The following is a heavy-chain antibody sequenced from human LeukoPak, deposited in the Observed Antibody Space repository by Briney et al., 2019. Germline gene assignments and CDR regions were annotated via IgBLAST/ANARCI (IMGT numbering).Heavy chain of an antibody. CDR3: VKGNWEDW. V-gene: IGHV3-23*01. CDR1: GFIFSCYT. CDR2: LRHNGDT. Sequence: GESLRLACAASGFIFSCYTMNWVRQAPGKGLEWVSALRHNGDTYYADSVEGRFTISRDNSKNTLYLQMNSLRAEDTAVYYCVKGNWEDWWGQGTLVIVSS. J-gene: IGHJ4*02. D-gene: IGHD3/OR15-3a*01.